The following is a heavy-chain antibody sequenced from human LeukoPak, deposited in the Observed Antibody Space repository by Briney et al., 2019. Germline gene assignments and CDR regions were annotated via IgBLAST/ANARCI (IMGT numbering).Heavy chain of an antibody. CDR1: GFTFSSYA. CDR2: ISYDGSNK. V-gene: IGHV3-30-3*01. J-gene: IGHJ6*03. CDR3: ARESESHYYYYMDV. D-gene: IGHD1-14*01. Sequence: GGSLRLSCAASGFTFSSYAMHWVRQAPGKGLEWVAVISYDGSNKYYADSVKGRFTISRDNSKNTLYLQMNSLRAEDTAVYYCARESESHYYYYMDVWGKGTTVTVSS.